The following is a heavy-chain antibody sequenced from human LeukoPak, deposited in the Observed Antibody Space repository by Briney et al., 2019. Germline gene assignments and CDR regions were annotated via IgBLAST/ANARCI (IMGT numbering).Heavy chain of an antibody. CDR3: ARGNYGGDEGYYYYYGMDV. V-gene: IGHV3-30*03. CDR1: GFTFSSYV. CDR2: ISYDGNYK. Sequence: GGSLRLSCAASGFTFSSYVVVWVRQAPGKGLEWVAGISYDGNYKYYVDSVKGRFTISRDNSKSTLYLQMNSLRAGDTARYYCARGNYGGDEGYYYYYGMDVWGQGTTVTVSS. J-gene: IGHJ6*02. D-gene: IGHD4-23*01.